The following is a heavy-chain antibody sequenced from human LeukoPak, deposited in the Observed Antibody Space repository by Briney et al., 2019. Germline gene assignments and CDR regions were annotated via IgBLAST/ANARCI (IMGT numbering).Heavy chain of an antibody. CDR1: GGSINSGSYY. D-gene: IGHD1-1*01. CDR2: IYTSGGT. J-gene: IGHJ3*02. Sequence: PSQTLSLTCTVSGGSINSGSYYWSWIRQPAGKRLEWIGRIYTSGGTNYNPSLKSRVTMSVDRSKNEISLHLASLTAADTALYYCAGRGSSSGTLDIWGPGTFVTVSS. V-gene: IGHV4-61*02. CDR3: AGRGSSSGTLDI.